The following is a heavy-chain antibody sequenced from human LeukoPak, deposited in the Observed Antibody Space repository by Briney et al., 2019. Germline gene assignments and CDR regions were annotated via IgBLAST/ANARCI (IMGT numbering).Heavy chain of an antibody. CDR1: GYSFTSYW. Sequence: GESLKISCKGSGYSFTSYWIGWVRQMPGKGLEWMGIIYPGDPDTRYSPSFQGQVTISADKSISTAYLQWSGLKASDTAMYYCARQTRAYYDFWSGQYYFDYWGQGTLVTVSS. J-gene: IGHJ4*02. CDR2: IYPGDPDT. D-gene: IGHD3-3*01. V-gene: IGHV5-51*01. CDR3: ARQTRAYYDFWSGQYYFDY.